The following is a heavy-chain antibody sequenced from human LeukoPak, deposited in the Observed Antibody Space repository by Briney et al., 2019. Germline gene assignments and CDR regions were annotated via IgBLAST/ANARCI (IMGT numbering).Heavy chain of an antibody. D-gene: IGHD2-2*01. CDR3: AASAYCSSTSCYAIDY. CDR1: GFTFSSYA. J-gene: IGHJ4*02. CDR2: IAYDGNNK. V-gene: IGHV3-30*04. Sequence: GGSLRLSCAASGFTFSSYAMHWVRQAPGKGLEWVAVIAYDGNNKYYADSVKGRITISRDNSKNTLYLQMNSLRAEDTAVYYCAASAYCSSTSCYAIDYWGQGTLVTVSS.